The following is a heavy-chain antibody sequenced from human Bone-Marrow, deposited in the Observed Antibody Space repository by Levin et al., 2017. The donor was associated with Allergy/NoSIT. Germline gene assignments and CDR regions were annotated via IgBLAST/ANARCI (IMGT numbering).Heavy chain of an antibody. CDR2: ISSSSSYI. CDR1: GFTFSSYS. D-gene: IGHD3-22*01. V-gene: IGHV3-21*01. Sequence: GESLKISCAASGFTFSSYSMNWVRQAPGKGLEWVSSISSSSSYIYYADSVKGRFTISRDNAKNSLYLQMNSLRAEDTAVYYCAKDSSGSYYYYYGMDVWGQGTTVTVSS. CDR3: AKDSSGSYYYYYGMDV. J-gene: IGHJ6*02.